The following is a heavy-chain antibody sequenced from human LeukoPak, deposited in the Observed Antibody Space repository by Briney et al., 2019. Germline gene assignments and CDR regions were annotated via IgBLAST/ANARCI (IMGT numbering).Heavy chain of an antibody. Sequence: GGSLRLSCAASGFTFSSYAMSWVRLAPGKGLEWVSGIIGSGGSTYHADSVKGRFTISRDSSKNTLHLQVNSLRAEDTAVYYCALTMVHLGRLDYYFHYWGRGTLVTVSS. CDR2: IIGSGGST. CDR1: GFTFSSYA. D-gene: IGHD3-10*01. V-gene: IGHV3-23*01. CDR3: ALTMVHLGRLDYYFHY. J-gene: IGHJ4*02.